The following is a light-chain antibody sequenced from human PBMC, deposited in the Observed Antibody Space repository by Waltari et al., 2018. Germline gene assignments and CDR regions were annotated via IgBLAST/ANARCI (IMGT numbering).Light chain of an antibody. CDR1: ESVSRA. J-gene: IGKJ1*01. CDR3: QHYLRLPVT. V-gene: IGKV3-20*01. CDR2: GAS. Sequence: EIVLTQSPGTLSLSVGERATVSCRASESVSRALAWYQQKPGQAPRLLIYGASTRATGIPDRFSGSGSGTDFSLTISRLEPDDSAVYYCQHYLRLPVTFGQGTTVEI.